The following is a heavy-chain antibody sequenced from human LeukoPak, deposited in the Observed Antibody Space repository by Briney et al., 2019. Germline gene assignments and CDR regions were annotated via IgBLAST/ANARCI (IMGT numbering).Heavy chain of an antibody. CDR3: ARGSNKDAFDI. D-gene: IGHD2/OR15-2a*01. Sequence: SETLSLTCTVSGGSISSNNYYWGWIRQPPGKGLEWIGEINHSGSTNYNPSLKSRVTISVDTSKNQFSLKLSSVTAADTAVYYCARGSNKDAFDIWGQGTMVTVSS. V-gene: IGHV4-39*07. J-gene: IGHJ3*02. CDR2: INHSGST. CDR1: GGSISSNNYY.